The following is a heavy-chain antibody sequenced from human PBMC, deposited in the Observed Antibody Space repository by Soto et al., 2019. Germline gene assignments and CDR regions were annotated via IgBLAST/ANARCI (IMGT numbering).Heavy chain of an antibody. Sequence: SETLSLTCTVSGGSISSYYWSWIRQPPGKGLEWIGYIYYSGSTNYNPSLKSRVTISVDTSKNQFSLKLSSVTAADTAVYYCAGMDTAMVFLAYWGQGTLVTVS. V-gene: IGHV4-59*01. CDR2: IYYSGST. D-gene: IGHD5-18*01. J-gene: IGHJ4*02. CDR3: AGMDTAMVFLAY. CDR1: GGSISSYY.